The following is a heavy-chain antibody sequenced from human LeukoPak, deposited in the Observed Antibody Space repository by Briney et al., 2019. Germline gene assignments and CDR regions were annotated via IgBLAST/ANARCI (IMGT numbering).Heavy chain of an antibody. CDR3: AKDRPNYHEGNGHYYGPNGDY. D-gene: IGHD3-22*01. V-gene: IGHV3-23*01. CDR2: ISSRGDRT. CDR1: GFTFSTYA. J-gene: IGHJ4*02. Sequence: GGSLRLSCAASGFTFSTYAMSWVRQAPEKGREWVSSISSRGDRTFYADSVKDRFTISRDNSENTLYLQMSRLRAEDTAVYYCAKDRPNYHEGNGHYYGPNGDYWGQGTLVTVSS.